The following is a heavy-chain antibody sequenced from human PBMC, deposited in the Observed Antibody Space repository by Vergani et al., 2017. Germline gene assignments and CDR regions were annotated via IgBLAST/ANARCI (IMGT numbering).Heavy chain of an antibody. J-gene: IGHJ4*02. CDR1: GGSISSYY. D-gene: IGHD6-19*01. CDR3: ARGRYSSGWYF. V-gene: IGHV4-59*01. CDR2: IYYSGST. Sequence: QVQLQQSGPGLVKPSETLSLTCTVSGGSISSYYWSWIRQPPGKGLEWIGYIYYSGSTNYNPSLKSRVTISLDTSKSQFSLKLSSVTAAVTAVYYCARGRYSSGWYFWGQGTLVTVSS.